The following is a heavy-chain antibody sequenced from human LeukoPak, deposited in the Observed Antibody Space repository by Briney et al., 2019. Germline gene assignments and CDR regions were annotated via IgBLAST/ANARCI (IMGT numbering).Heavy chain of an antibody. Sequence: GGSLRLSCAASGFTFSDYYMSWIRQAPGKGLEWVSYISSRSNTIYYADSVKGRFTISRDNAKNSLYLHMNSLRSEDTAVYYCARDLLYYDSSGGNYWGQGTLVTVSS. J-gene: IGHJ4*02. V-gene: IGHV3-11*01. D-gene: IGHD3-22*01. CDR3: ARDLLYYDSSGGNY. CDR2: ISSRSNTI. CDR1: GFTFSDYY.